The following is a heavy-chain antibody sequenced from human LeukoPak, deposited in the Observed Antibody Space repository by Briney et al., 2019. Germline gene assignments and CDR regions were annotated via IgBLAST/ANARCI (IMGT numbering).Heavy chain of an antibody. V-gene: IGHV3-66*01. D-gene: IGHD4-17*01. CDR2: IYSGGST. CDR3: ARDKFGDYDFDY. CDR1: GFTFSTYR. J-gene: IGHJ4*02. Sequence: GGSLRLSCAASGFTFSTYRMSWVRQAPGKGLEWVSVIYSGGSTYYSDSVKGRFTISRDNSKNTLYLQMNSLRAEDTAVYYCARDKFGDYDFDYWGQGTLVTVSS.